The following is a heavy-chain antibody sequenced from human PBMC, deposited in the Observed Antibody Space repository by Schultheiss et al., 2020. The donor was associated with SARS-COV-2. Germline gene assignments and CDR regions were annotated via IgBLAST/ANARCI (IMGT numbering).Heavy chain of an antibody. D-gene: IGHD6-19*01. Sequence: GESLKISCAASGFTFRSYEMNWVRQAPGKGLEWVSYISSNGGAAYYADSVKGRFTISRDNAKNTLYLQMNSLRGDDTAVYYCARDVDSSAWNGMDVWGQGTTVTVSS. V-gene: IGHV3-48*03. CDR2: ISSNGGAA. CDR3: ARDVDSSAWNGMDV. J-gene: IGHJ6*02. CDR1: GFTFRSYE.